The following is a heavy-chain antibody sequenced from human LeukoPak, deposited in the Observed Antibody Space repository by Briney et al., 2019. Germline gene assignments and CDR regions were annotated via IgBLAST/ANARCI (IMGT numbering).Heavy chain of an antibody. Sequence: GGSLRLSCAASGFTFSSYAMHWVRQAPGKGLEYVSAITSNGGSTYYANSVKGRFTISRDNSKNTLYLQMGSLRAEDMAVYYCARSIFGVVNWFDPWGQGTLVTVSS. J-gene: IGHJ5*02. CDR3: ARSIFGVVNWFDP. CDR1: GFTFSSYA. D-gene: IGHD3-3*02. CDR2: ITSNGGST. V-gene: IGHV3-64*01.